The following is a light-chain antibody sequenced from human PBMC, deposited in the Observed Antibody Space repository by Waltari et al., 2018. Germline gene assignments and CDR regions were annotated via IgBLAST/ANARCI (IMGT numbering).Light chain of an antibody. V-gene: IGKV3-15*01. CDR1: QTVTTN. J-gene: IGKJ2*01. CDR2: GAS. Sequence: EIVMTQSLATLSVSPGERAITSCRARQTVTTNLAWYQQNPGQPPRLLIYGASTRATDIPARFSGSGSGTEFTLTITSLQSEDFAVYYCHQYNDGPPFNFGQGTKLEIK. CDR3: HQYNDGPPFN.